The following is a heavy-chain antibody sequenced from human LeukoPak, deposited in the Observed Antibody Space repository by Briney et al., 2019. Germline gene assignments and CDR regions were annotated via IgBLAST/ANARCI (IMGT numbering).Heavy chain of an antibody. J-gene: IGHJ4*02. CDR1: GFNVSSKW. V-gene: IGHV3-7*01. CDR3: ASGSHCDF. CDR2: IKPDGTLK. Sequence: PGGPLRLSCSASGFNVSSKWMSWLRHAPGKGLEWVANIKPDGTLKQYAQSVKGRFTISRDNTRNSLDLQMSSLRVEDTAVYYCASGSHCDFWGQGTLVTVSS.